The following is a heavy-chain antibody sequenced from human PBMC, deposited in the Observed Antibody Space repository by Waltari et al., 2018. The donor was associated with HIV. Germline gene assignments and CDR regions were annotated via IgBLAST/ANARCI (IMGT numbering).Heavy chain of an antibody. J-gene: IGHJ4*02. CDR3: ARSQGYCRGGSCYSFDS. Sequence: QVHLVQSGTEVKKPGASVKVSCKASGYTFINYYLHWVRQAPGRGLEWMGRSDPGGGYTTYAQKFQGRVTMTRDTSTSTVYMELNSLRSDDTAVFYCARSQGYCRGGSCYSFDSWGQGTLVIVSS. CDR2: SDPGGGYT. D-gene: IGHD2-15*01. CDR1: GYTFINYY. V-gene: IGHV1-46*01.